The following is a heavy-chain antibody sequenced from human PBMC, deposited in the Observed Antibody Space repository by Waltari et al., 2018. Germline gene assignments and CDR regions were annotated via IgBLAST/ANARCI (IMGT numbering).Heavy chain of an antibody. Sequence: QLQLQESGPGLVKPSETLSLTCTVSGGSISSSSYSWGWIRQPPGKGLEWIGSIYYSGSTYYNPSLKSRVTISVDTSKNQFSLKLSSVTAADTAVYYCARGYVEMATTDAFDIWGQGTMVTVSS. V-gene: IGHV4-39*01. CDR1: GGSISSSSYS. CDR3: ARGYVEMATTDAFDI. D-gene: IGHD5-12*01. CDR2: IYYSGST. J-gene: IGHJ3*02.